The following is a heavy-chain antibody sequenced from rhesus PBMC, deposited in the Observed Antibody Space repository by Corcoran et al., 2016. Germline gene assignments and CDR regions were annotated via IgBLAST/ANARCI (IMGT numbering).Heavy chain of an antibody. J-gene: IGHJ4*01. Sequence: EVQLVESGGGLVQPGGSLRLSCAASGFTFSTVWMNWVGQAPGKGLEWVARIKSKADGGTADYAASVKGRFTISRDDSKNTLYLQMNSLKTEDTAVYYCTTGRYDYWGQGVLVTVSS. CDR3: TTGRYDY. CDR1: GFTFSTVW. D-gene: IGHD4-29*01. V-gene: IGHV3-30*01. CDR2: IKSKADGGTA.